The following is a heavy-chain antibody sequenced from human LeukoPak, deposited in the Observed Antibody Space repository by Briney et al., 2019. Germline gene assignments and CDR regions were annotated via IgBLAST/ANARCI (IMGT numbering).Heavy chain of an antibody. CDR3: ARGGNYGSGSYYNGPEYYFDY. Sequence: GGSLRLSCAASGFTFSSYAMHWVRQAPGKGLEWVAVISYDGSNKYYADSVKGRFTISRDNSKNTLYLQVNSLRAEDTAVYYCARGGNYGSGSYYNGPEYYFDYWGQGTLVTVSS. V-gene: IGHV3-30-3*01. CDR1: GFTFSSYA. D-gene: IGHD3-10*01. CDR2: ISYDGSNK. J-gene: IGHJ4*02.